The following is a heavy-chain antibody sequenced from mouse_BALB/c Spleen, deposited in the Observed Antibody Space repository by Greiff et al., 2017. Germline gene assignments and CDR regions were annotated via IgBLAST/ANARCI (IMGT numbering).Heavy chain of an antibody. V-gene: IGHV5-12-2*01. CDR3: ARRYYGSSYYAMDD. CDR1: GFTFSSYT. CDR2: ISNGGGST. D-gene: IGHD1-1*01. J-gene: IGHJ4*01. Sequence: EVQLVESGGGLVQPGGSLKLSCAASGFTFSSYTMSWVRQTPEKRLEWVAYISNGGGSTYYPDTVKGRFTISRDNAKNTLYLQMSSLKSEDTAMYYCARRYYGSSYYAMDDWGQGTSVTVSS.